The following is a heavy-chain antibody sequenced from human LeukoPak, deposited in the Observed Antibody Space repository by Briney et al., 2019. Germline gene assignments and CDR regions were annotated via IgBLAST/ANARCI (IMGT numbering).Heavy chain of an antibody. J-gene: IGHJ4*02. V-gene: IGHV3-30-3*01. CDR3: ARDRGYYYDI. CDR1: GFTFSSYA. D-gene: IGHD3-22*01. CDR2: ISYDGSNK. Sequence: GGSLRLSCAASGFTFSSYAMSWVRQAPGKGLEWVAVISYDGSNKYYADSVKGRLTISRDNSKNTLYLQMNSLRAEDTAVYYCARDRGYYYDIWGQGTLVTVSS.